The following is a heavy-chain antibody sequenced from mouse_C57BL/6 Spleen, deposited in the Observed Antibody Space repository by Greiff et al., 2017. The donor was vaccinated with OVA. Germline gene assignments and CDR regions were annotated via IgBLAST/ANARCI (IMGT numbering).Heavy chain of an antibody. CDR3: ARPGSSYGWFAY. D-gene: IGHD1-1*01. Sequence: EVKLVESGGGLVQPGGSLSLSCAASGFTFTDYYMSWVRQPPGKALEWLGFIRNKANGYTTEYSASVKGRFTISRDNSQSILYLQMNALRAEDSATYYCARPGSSYGWFAYWGQGTLVTVSA. CDR2: IRNKANGYTT. V-gene: IGHV7-3*01. J-gene: IGHJ3*01. CDR1: GFTFTDYY.